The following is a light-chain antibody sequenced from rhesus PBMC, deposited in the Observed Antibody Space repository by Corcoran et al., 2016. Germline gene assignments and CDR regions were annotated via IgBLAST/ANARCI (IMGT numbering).Light chain of an antibody. V-gene: IGKV2S15*01. CDR1: QSLPHSGGKTY. CDR3: MQGIQVPLT. J-gene: IGKJ1*01. Sequence: DIVMTQTPLSLSVAPGEPASISCRSSQSLPHSGGKTYLFWFLQKPGQSPQLLIHEVSNRAPGVPDRVSGSGSGTDVTLKISRVEAEDVGIYSCMQGIQVPLTFGQGSKVDIK. CDR2: EVS.